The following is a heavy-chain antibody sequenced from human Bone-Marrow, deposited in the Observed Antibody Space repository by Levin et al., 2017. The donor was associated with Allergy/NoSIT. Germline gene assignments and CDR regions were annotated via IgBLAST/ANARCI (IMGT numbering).Heavy chain of an antibody. CDR3: ATSWGRLDY. CDR2: INSGSASI. D-gene: IGHD3-16*01. CDR1: GFTFSPYS. J-gene: IGHJ4*02. Sequence: QAGESLKISCAASGFTFSPYSMNWVRQAPGSGLEWLSYINSGSASILYADSVRGRFTVSRDDAKNSLYLQMNSLRADDTAVYYCATSWGRLDYWGRGTLVTVSS. V-gene: IGHV3-48*04.